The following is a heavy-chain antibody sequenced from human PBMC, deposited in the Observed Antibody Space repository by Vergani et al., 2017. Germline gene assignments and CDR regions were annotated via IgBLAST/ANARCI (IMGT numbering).Heavy chain of an antibody. J-gene: IGHJ3*02. CDR2: IYYSGST. Sequence: QVQLQESGPGLVKPSETLSLTCTVSGGSISSYYWSWIRQPPGKGLEWIGYIYYSGSTNYNPSLKRRVTISVDTSKNQFSLKLSSVTAADTAVYYCARACRIVGATRGAFDIWGQGTMVTVSS. CDR3: ARACRIVGATRGAFDI. D-gene: IGHD1-26*01. V-gene: IGHV4-59*01. CDR1: GGSISSYY.